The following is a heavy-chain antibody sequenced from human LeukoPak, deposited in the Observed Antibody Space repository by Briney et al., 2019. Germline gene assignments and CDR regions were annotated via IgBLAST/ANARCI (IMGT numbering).Heavy chain of an antibody. J-gene: IGHJ3*02. CDR1: GYTFTSYY. Sequence: ASVKVSCKASGYTFTSYYMHWVRQAPGQGLEWMGIINPSGGSTSYAQKFQGRVTVTRDTSTSTVYMELSSLRSEDTAVYYCARAPVRRYDILNGYFRAFDIWGQGTMVTVSS. CDR3: ARAPVRRYDILNGYFRAFDI. V-gene: IGHV1-46*03. D-gene: IGHD3-9*01. CDR2: INPSGGST.